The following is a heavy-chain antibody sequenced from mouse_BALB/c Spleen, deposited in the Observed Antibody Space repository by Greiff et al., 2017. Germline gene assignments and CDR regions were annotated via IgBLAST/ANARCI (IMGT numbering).Heavy chain of an antibody. J-gene: IGHJ4*01. D-gene: IGHD2-3*01. CDR1: GFSLTGYG. V-gene: IGHV2-6-7*01. CDR2: IWGDGST. CDR3: ARDGTSMIPYYAMDY. Sequence: QVQLQQSGPGLVAPSQSLSITCTVSGFSLTGYGVNWVRQPPGKGLEWLGMIWGDGSTDYNSALKSRLSISKDNSKSQVFLKMNSLQTDDTARYYCARDGTSMIPYYAMDYWGQGTSVTVSS.